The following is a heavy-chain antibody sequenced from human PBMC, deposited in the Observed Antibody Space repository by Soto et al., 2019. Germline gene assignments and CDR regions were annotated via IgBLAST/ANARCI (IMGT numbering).Heavy chain of an antibody. CDR1: GASISSSAFY. V-gene: IGHV4-31*03. CDR2: VYYSGVA. Sequence: QLQLQESGPGLVKPSETLSLTCTVTGASISSSAFYWSWIRQHPGKGLEWIGYVYYSGVAFHNPSLKSRVDISVDTSKNQFFLKLNSVIVADTAVYFCARERYGYFDYWGQGTHVTVSS. J-gene: IGHJ4*02. D-gene: IGHD5-18*01. CDR3: ARERYGYFDY.